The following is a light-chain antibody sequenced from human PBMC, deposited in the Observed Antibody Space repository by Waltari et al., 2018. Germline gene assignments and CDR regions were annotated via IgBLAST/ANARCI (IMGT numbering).Light chain of an antibody. CDR3: QAWDSSTAV. CDR1: KLGEKY. CDR2: QDN. Sequence: SYELTQPPSVSVSPGQTASITCSGDKLGEKYACWYQQKPGQSPVLFISQDNKRPSGISERFSGSNSGNTATLTISGTQAMEEADYYCQAWDSSTAVFGGGTRLTVL. V-gene: IGLV3-1*01. J-gene: IGLJ3*02.